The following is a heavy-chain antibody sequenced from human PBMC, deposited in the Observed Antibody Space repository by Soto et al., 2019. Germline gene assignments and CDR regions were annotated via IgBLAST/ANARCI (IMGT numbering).Heavy chain of an antibody. D-gene: IGHD3-22*01. CDR1: GFTFSTYS. CDR2: ISSISSYI. J-gene: IGHJ6*02. CDR3: ARYDSSGYYWPYYYYGMDV. V-gene: IGHV3-21*01. Sequence: EVQLVESGGGLVKPGGSLRLSCAASGFTFSTYSMNWVRQAPGKGLEWVSSISSISSYIYYADSVKGRFTISRDNAKNSVYLQMNSLRAEETAVYYCARYDSSGYYWPYYYYGMDVWGQGTTVTGSS.